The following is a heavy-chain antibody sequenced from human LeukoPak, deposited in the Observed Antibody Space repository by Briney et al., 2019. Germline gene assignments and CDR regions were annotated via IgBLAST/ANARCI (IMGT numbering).Heavy chain of an antibody. CDR1: GGSFSGYY. J-gene: IGHJ4*02. D-gene: IGHD3-10*01. CDR2: INHSGST. Sequence: SETLSLTCAVYGGSFSGYYWSWIRQPPGKGLEWIGEINHSGSTNYNPSLKSRVTISVDTSKNQFSLKLSSVTAADTAVYYCVAEEYGTGSYYKSSVWGKGTLVTVSS. V-gene: IGHV4-34*01. CDR3: VAEEYGTGSYYKSSV.